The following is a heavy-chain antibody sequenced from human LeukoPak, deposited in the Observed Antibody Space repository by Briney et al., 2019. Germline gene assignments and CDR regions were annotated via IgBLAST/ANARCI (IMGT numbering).Heavy chain of an antibody. CDR1: GGTFSSYA. V-gene: IGHV1-69*04. Sequence: GSLVKVSCKASGGTFSSYAISWVRQAPGQGLEWMGRIIPILGIANYAQKFQGRVTITADKSTSTAYMELSSLRSEDTAVYYCARSYAEGAYFDYWGQGTLVTVSS. D-gene: IGHD2-2*01. CDR2: IIPILGIA. CDR3: ARSYAEGAYFDY. J-gene: IGHJ4*02.